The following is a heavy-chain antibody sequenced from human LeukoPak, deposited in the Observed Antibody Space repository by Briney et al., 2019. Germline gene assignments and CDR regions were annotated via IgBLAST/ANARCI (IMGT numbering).Heavy chain of an antibody. J-gene: IGHJ5*02. CDR3: ARVVWDYVWGSYRSISWFDP. V-gene: IGHV4-34*01. CDR1: GFTFSTYG. D-gene: IGHD3-16*02. CDR2: INHSGST. Sequence: GSLRLSCAASGFTFSTYGMNWVRQPPGKGLEWIGEINHSGSTNYNPSLKSRVTISVDTSKNQFSLKLSSVTAADTAVYYCARVVWDYVWGSYRSISWFDPWGQGTLVTVSS.